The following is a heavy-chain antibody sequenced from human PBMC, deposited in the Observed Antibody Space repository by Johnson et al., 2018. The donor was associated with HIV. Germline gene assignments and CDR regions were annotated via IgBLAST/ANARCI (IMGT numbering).Heavy chain of an antibody. V-gene: IGHV3-7*01. CDR1: GFTFSSYW. D-gene: IGHD2-8*02. CDR3: AKDLDRELLALWAFHT. Sequence: EMQLVESGGGLVQPGGSLRLSCAASGFTFSSYWMSWVRQAPGKGLEWVANIKQDGSEKYYVDSVKGRITISRDNAKNSLYLQMNSLRAEDTAVYYCAKDLDRELLALWAFHTWGQGTLVTVSS. J-gene: IGHJ3*02. CDR2: IKQDGSEK.